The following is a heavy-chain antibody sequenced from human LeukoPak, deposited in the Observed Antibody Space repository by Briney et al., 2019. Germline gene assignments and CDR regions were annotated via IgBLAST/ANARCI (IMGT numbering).Heavy chain of an antibody. CDR3: AKDRPWFGESRAFDY. V-gene: IGHV3-23*01. CDR1: GFTFDDYA. J-gene: IGHJ4*02. CDR2: ISGSGGST. D-gene: IGHD3-10*01. Sequence: GGSLRLSCAASGFTFDDYAMHWVRQAPGKGLEWVSAISGSGGSTYYADSVKGRFTISRDNSKNTLYLQMNSLRAEDTAVYYCAKDRPWFGESRAFDYWGQGTLVTVSS.